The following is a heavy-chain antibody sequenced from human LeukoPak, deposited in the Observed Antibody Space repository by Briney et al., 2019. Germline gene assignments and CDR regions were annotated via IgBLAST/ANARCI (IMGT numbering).Heavy chain of an antibody. CDR3: ARLGRIMITFGGVIAPDNWFDP. CDR2: IYPGGSNI. V-gene: IGHV5-51*01. Sequence: GESLKISCKSSGYSFISYWIGWVRQMPGKGLEWMGIIYPGGSNIRYSPSFQGQVTISADKSISTAYLQWSSLKASDTAMYYCARLGRIMITFGGVIAPDNWFDPWGQGTLVTVSS. D-gene: IGHD3-16*02. CDR1: GYSFISYW. J-gene: IGHJ5*02.